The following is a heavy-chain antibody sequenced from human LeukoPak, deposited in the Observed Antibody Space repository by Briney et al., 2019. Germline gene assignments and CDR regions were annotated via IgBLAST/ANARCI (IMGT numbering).Heavy chain of an antibody. V-gene: IGHV3-13*05. CDR3: TRSRYSSGWDYYFDY. Sequence: GGSLRLSCAAPGFTFSSYDMHWVRQAAGKRLEWVSGIGTAGDPYSPISVKGRFTISRENAKNSLYLQMNNLRAGDTAVYYCTRSRYSSGWDYYFDYWGQGTLVTVSS. CDR1: GFTFSSYD. CDR2: IGTAGDP. D-gene: IGHD6-19*01. J-gene: IGHJ4*02.